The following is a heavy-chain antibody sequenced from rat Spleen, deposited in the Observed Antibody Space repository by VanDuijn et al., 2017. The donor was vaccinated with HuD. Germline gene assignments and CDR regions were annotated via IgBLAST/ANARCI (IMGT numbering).Heavy chain of an antibody. CDR3: ARRELPRD. V-gene: IGHV5-29*01. D-gene: IGHD1-4*01. CDR2: ISYDGSST. Sequence: EVQLVESGGGLVQPGRSLKLSCAASGFTFSNYGMAWVRQAPTKGLEWVATISYDGSSTYYRDSVKGRFTISRDNAKSTLYLQMDSLRSEDTATYYCARRELPRDWGQGVMVTVSS. CDR1: GFTFSNYG. J-gene: IGHJ2*01.